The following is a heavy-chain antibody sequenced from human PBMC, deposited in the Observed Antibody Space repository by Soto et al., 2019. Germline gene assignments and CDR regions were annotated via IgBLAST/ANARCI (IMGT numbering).Heavy chain of an antibody. CDR3: ARVAFHYDSSGYYPALDY. Sequence: PSETLSLTCAVSGYSISSGYYWGWIRQPPGKGLEWIGSIYHSGSTYYNPSLKSRVTISVDTSKNQFSLKLSSVTAADTAVYYCARVAFHYDSSGYYPALDYWGQGTLVTVSS. J-gene: IGHJ4*02. CDR1: GYSISSGYY. CDR2: IYHSGST. D-gene: IGHD3-22*01. V-gene: IGHV4-38-2*01.